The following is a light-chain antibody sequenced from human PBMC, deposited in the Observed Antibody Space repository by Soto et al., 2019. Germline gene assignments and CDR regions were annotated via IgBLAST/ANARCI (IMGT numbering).Light chain of an antibody. Sequence: EIVMTQSPATLSLSPGERTTLSCRASQSVRSSLAWYQQKPGQAPRLLIYGASTRVTGIPPRFSGSGSGTDFTLTISRLEPEDFAVYYCQQFDTSSITFGQGTRLEIK. CDR1: QSVRSS. J-gene: IGKJ5*01. CDR2: GAS. V-gene: IGKV3D-15*01. CDR3: QQFDTSSIT.